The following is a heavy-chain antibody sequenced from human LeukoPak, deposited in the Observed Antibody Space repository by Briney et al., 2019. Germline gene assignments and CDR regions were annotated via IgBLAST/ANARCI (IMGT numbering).Heavy chain of an antibody. CDR1: GFTFSSYA. CDR2: IWYDGSNK. V-gene: IGHV3-33*01. CDR3: ARDYTNDY. D-gene: IGHD4-11*01. Sequence: TGGSLRPSRVPSGFTFSSYAMHWVRHAPGKGLEWAAVIWYDGSNKYYADSVKGRFTISRDNAKNSLYLQMSSLRDEDTAMYYCARDYTNDYWGQGTPGHRLL. J-gene: IGHJ4*02.